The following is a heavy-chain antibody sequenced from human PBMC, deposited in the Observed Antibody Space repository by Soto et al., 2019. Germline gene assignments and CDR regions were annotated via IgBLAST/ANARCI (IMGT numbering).Heavy chain of an antibody. CDR1: GFSFSTFD. CDR2: ISGGSSRI. J-gene: IGHJ6*02. V-gene: IGHV3-48*02. Sequence: GGCLRLSCAVSGFSFSTFDMNWVRHAPGKGREWVSYISGGSSRIFYTDSVKGRFTISRDNAKNSLYLQMNSLRDEDTGVYYCARVIYGGWSTIKDYYYYAMDVWGQGTTVTVSS. CDR3: ARVIYGGWSTIKDYYYYAMDV. D-gene: IGHD5-12*01.